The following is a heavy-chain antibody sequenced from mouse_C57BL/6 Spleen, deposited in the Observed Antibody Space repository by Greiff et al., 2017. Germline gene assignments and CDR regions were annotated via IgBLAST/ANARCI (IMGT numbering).Heavy chain of an antibody. CDR3: ARGYYSNYDAMDY. CDR2: INPGSGGT. J-gene: IGHJ4*01. D-gene: IGHD2-5*01. CDR1: GYAFTNYL. V-gene: IGHV1-54*01. Sequence: VQLQQSGAELVRPGTSVKVSCKASGYAFTNYLIEWVKQRPGQGLEWIGVINPGSGGTNYNEKFKGKATLTADKSSSTAYMQLSSLPSEDSAVYFCARGYYSNYDAMDYWGQGTSVTVSS.